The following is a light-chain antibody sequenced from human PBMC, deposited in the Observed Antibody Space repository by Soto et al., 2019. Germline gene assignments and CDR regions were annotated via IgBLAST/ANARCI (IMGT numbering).Light chain of an antibody. CDR3: QQYNSYSTWT. CDR2: KAS. Sequence: DIQMTHSPSTLSASVRDRVTITCRASQTISSWLAWFQQRPGRAPKFLIYKASSLKNGVPSRFSGSGSGTEFTLTISSLQPDDFATYYCQQYNSYSTWTLGQGTKVDIK. J-gene: IGKJ1*01. CDR1: QTISSW. V-gene: IGKV1-5*03.